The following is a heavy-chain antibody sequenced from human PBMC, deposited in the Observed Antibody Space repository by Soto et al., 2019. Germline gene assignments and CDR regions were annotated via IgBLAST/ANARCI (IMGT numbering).Heavy chain of an antibody. CDR2: INSDGSTT. J-gene: IGHJ4*02. CDR1: GFTFSAYW. Sequence: LRLSCAASGFTFSAYWMHWVRQAPGKGLVWVSRINSDGSTTRYAASVEGRFTISRDNAKNTLYLQMNSLRAEDTAVYYCTRDLPEQPHVYWGQGTLVTVSS. CDR3: TRDLPEQPHVY. V-gene: IGHV3-74*01. D-gene: IGHD6-13*01.